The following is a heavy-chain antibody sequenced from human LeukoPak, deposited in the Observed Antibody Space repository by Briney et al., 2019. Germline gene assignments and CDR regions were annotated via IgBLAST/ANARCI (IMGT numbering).Heavy chain of an antibody. D-gene: IGHD3-22*01. V-gene: IGHV3-23*01. CDR3: AKDCVKYSSSPIDY. Sequence: EGSLRLSCAASGFTFSNYAMNWVRQAPGKGLEWVSSISGGGGNTYYADSVKGRFTISRDNSKNTLYLQINSLRAEDTAIYYCAKDCVKYSSSPIDYWGQGTLVTVSS. CDR2: ISGGGGNT. CDR1: GFTFSNYA. J-gene: IGHJ4*02.